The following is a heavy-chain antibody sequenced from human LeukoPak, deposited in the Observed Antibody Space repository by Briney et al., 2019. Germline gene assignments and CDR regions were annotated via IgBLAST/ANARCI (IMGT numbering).Heavy chain of an antibody. CDR3: ARGAMTTTSTFDY. V-gene: IGHV4-61*01. Sequence: PSETLSLTCIVSGGSISSSTYYWSWIRQPPGKGLEWIGYIYYSGSTNYNPSLKSRVTLSVDTSKNQFSLKLSSVTAADTAVYYCARGAMTTTSTFDYWGQGTLVTVSS. D-gene: IGHD5-24*01. J-gene: IGHJ4*02. CDR1: GGSISSSTYY. CDR2: IYYSGST.